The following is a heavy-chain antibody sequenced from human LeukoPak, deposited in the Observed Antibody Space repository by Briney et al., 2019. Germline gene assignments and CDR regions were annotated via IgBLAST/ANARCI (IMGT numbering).Heavy chain of an antibody. CDR1: GFTFSSYS. D-gene: IGHD6-19*01. J-gene: IGHJ4*02. CDR2: ISSSSSYI. V-gene: IGHV3-21*01. Sequence: PGGSLRLSCAAPGFTFSSYSMNWVRPAPGKGLEWGSPISSSSSYIYYADSVKGRFTISRDNAKNSLYLQMNSLRAEDTAVYYCAREGIAVAGTFDYWGQGTLVTVSS. CDR3: AREGIAVAGTFDY.